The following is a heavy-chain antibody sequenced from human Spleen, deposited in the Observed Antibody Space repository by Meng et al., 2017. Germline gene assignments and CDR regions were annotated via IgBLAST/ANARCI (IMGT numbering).Heavy chain of an antibody. V-gene: IGHV1-46*01. Sequence: ASVKVSCKASGYTFTSYFMHWVRQAPGQGLEWMGIINPSGGSTTYAQKFQGRLTMTRDTSTSTVYMQLRSLRSEDTAVYYCARVRITMVRGVRPYYFDYWGQGTLVTVSS. CDR1: GYTFTSYF. CDR3: ARVRITMVRGVRPYYFDY. D-gene: IGHD3-10*01. CDR2: INPSGGST. J-gene: IGHJ4*02.